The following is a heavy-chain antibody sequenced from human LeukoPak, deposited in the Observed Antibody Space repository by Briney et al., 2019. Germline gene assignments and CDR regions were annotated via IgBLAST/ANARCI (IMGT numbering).Heavy chain of an antibody. CDR1: GFTFSSYA. D-gene: IGHD2-2*01. J-gene: IGHJ5*02. CDR2: ISGSGGST. Sequence: GSLRLSCAASGFTFSSYAMSWVRQAPGKGLEWVSAISGSGGSTYYADSVKGRFTISRDNSKNTLYLQMNSLKTEDTAVYYCTSDIVVRSYWFDPWGQGTLVTVSS. V-gene: IGHV3-23*01. CDR3: TSDIVVRSYWFDP.